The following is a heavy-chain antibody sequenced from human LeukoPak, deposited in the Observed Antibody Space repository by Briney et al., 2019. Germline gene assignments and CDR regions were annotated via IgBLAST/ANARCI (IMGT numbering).Heavy chain of an antibody. CDR1: GASLY. J-gene: IGHJ5*02. CDR2: IYSTTGTT. V-gene: IGHV4-4*09. Sequence: SETLSLTCTVSGASLYWTWIRQPPGTGLEWIGYIYSTTGTTNSNPSLKSRVTMSLDTSKKHLSLKLSAVTAADTAVYYCARGYGWFDPWGQGILVIVSS. CDR3: ARGYGWFDP. D-gene: IGHD3-10*01.